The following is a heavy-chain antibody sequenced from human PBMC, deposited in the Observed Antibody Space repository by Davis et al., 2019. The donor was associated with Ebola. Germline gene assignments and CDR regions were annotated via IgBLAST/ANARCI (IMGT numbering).Heavy chain of an antibody. Sequence: GSLRLSCAASGFTFSDYSMNWVRQPPGKGLEWIGEINHSGGTKYNPSLKSLVIISADTYKNQFSLKLNSGTAADTAVYYCARGSGGRREVAGIWSRATVYGHFDLWGRGTLVTVSS. CDR1: GFTFSDYS. CDR2: INHSGGT. J-gene: IGHJ2*01. D-gene: IGHD6-19*01. V-gene: IGHV4-34*01. CDR3: ARGSGGRREVAGIWSRATVYGHFDL.